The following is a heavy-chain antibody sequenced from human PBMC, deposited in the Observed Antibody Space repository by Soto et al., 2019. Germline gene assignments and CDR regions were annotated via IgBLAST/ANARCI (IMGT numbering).Heavy chain of an antibody. CDR1: GGSFSGYY. Sequence: ASETLSLTCAVYGGSFSGYYWSWIRQPPGKGLEWIGEINHSGSTNYNPSLKSRVTISVGTSKNQFSLKLSSVTAADTAVYYCARGVSYYDSSGYYSSDYYGMDVWGQGSTVTVSS. D-gene: IGHD3-22*01. V-gene: IGHV4-34*01. CDR2: INHSGST. CDR3: ARGVSYYDSSGYYSSDYYGMDV. J-gene: IGHJ6*02.